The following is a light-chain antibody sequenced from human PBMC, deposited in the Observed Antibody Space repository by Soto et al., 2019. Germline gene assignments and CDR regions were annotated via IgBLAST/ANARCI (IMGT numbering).Light chain of an antibody. Sequence: EILLTQSPATLSSSPGQTSTLSCSAGLAVSCYLARYQQKPGQAPRLLIYHASNRATGIPARFSGSGSGTDFALTISSLEPEDFAVYYGQQRSNWPPITFGQGTRLEIK. V-gene: IGKV3-11*01. CDR3: QQRSNWPPIT. J-gene: IGKJ5*01. CDR2: HAS. CDR1: LAVSCY.